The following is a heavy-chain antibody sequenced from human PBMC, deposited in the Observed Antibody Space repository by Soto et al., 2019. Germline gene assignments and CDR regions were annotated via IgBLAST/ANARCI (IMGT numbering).Heavy chain of an antibody. CDR3: AHRPRGYAYYFDY. J-gene: IGHJ4*02. Sequence: QITLKESGPTLVKPTQTLTLTCTFSGFSLRTRGVAVGWFRQPPGTALEWLALIYWDEDKWYSPSLKSRLTIADDTSKNQVVLTMTNVDPVDTATYYCAHRPRGYAYYFDYWGQGILVTVSS. V-gene: IGHV2-5*02. CDR1: GFSLRTRGVA. D-gene: IGHD5-12*01. CDR2: IYWDEDK.